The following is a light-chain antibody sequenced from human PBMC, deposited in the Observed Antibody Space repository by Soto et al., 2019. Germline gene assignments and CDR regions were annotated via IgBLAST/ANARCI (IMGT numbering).Light chain of an antibody. CDR1: SSDVGGYNY. CDR3: SSYAGSNNLV. V-gene: IGLV2-8*01. CDR2: EVS. Sequence: QSVLTQPPSASGSPGQSVTISCTGTSSDVGGYNYVSWYQQHPGKAPKLMIYEVSKWPSGVPDRVSGSKSGNTASLTVSGLQAEDEADYYCSSYAGSNNLVFGGGTQLTVL. J-gene: IGLJ2*01.